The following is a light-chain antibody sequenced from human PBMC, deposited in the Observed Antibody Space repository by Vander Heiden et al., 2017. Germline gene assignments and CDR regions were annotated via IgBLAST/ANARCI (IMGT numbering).Light chain of an antibody. J-gene: IGKJ4*01. Sequence: DIQVPQYPSSLSAYIGDRVTSTCRASQGISNSLACVQKKPGKAPKAQIYAASSLQSGVPSKFSGSGSGTDFTLTIRSLQPEDFATYSCKQYNSYPPTFGGGNKVEIK. CDR2: AAS. CDR3: KQYNSYPPT. CDR1: QGISNS. V-gene: IGKV1-16*02.